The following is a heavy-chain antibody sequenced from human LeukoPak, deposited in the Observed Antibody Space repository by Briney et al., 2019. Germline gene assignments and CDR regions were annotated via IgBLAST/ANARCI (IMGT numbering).Heavy chain of an antibody. V-gene: IGHV3-23*01. CDR3: AKTSRFMVRGVTNWFDP. D-gene: IGHD3-10*01. Sequence: GGPLRLSCAASGFTFSSYAMSWVRQAPGKGLEWVSAISGSGGSTYYADSVKGRFTISRDNSKNTLYLQMNSLRAEDTAVYYCAKTSRFMVRGVTNWFDPWGQGTLVTVAS. CDR1: GFTFSSYA. J-gene: IGHJ5*02. CDR2: ISGSGGST.